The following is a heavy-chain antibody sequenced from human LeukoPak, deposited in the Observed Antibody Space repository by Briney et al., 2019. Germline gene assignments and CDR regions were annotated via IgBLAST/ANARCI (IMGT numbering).Heavy chain of an antibody. CDR3: ARVPTRGYCSGGSCSGKNWFDP. Sequence: GASVKVSCKASGYTFTSYDINWVRQATGQGLEWMGWMNPNSGNTGYAQKFQGRVTMTRNTSISTAYMELSSLRSEDTAVYYCARVPTRGYCSGGSCSGKNWFDPWGQGTLVTVSS. V-gene: IGHV1-8*01. CDR1: GYTFTSYD. D-gene: IGHD2-15*01. J-gene: IGHJ5*02. CDR2: MNPNSGNT.